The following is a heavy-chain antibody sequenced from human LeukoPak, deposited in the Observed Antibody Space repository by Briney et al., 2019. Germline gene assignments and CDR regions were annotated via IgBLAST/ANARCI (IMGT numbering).Heavy chain of an antibody. CDR1: GFTFRSYS. CDR3: AKTVSGSHSYQGGDY. V-gene: IGHV3-21*04. Sequence: GGSLRLSCAASGFTFRSYSMNWVRHAPGKGRESVTYISRHSNYIFYADSVKGRFTISRDNSKNTLYLQMNSLRAEDTAVYFCAKTVSGSHSYQGGDYWGQGTLVTVST. D-gene: IGHD3-16*02. J-gene: IGHJ4*02. CDR2: ISRHSNYI.